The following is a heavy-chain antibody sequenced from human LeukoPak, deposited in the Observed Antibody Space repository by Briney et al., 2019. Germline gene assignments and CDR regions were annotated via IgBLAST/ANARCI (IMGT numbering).Heavy chain of an antibody. CDR1: GFTFSSYW. Sequence: GGSLRLACAASGFTFSSYWMSWVRQAPEKGLVWVSRINSDGSSTSYADSVKGRFTISRDNAKNTLYLQMNSPRAEDTAVYYCASKRWLQSSFDYWGQGTRVTVSS. J-gene: IGHJ4*02. CDR2: INSDGSST. D-gene: IGHD5-24*01. V-gene: IGHV3-74*01. CDR3: ASKRWLQSSFDY.